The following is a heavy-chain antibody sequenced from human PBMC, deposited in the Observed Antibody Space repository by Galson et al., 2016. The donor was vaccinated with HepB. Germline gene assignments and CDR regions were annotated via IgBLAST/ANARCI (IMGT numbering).Heavy chain of an antibody. D-gene: IGHD2-21*01. V-gene: IGHV3-53*01. CDR2: IYSSGDT. J-gene: IGHJ4*02. CDR3: ASPVPLGD. CDR1: GFIVSTNY. Sequence: SLRLPCAASGFIVSTNYMPWVRQAPGKGLEWVSIIYSSGDTYYADSVQGRFTISRDNSKNTLYLQMNSLRVEDTAVYYCASPVPLGDWGQGTLVTVSS.